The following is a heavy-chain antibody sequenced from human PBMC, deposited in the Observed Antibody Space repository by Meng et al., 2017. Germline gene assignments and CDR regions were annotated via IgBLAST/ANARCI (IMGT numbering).Heavy chain of an antibody. V-gene: IGHV4-59*01. D-gene: IGHD6-13*01. CDR3: ARVVYGLPGIAAAGTRGGFDP. J-gene: IGHJ5*02. CDR1: GGSISSYY. Sequence: SETLSLTCTVSGGSISSYYWSWIRQPPGKGLEWIGYIYYSGSTNYNPSLKSRVTISVDTSKNQFSLKLSSVTAADTAVYYCARVVYGLPGIAAAGTRGGFDPWGQGTLVTVSS. CDR2: IYYSGST.